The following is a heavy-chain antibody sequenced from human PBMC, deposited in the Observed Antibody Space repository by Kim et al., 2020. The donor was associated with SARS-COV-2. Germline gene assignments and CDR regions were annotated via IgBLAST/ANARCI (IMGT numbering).Heavy chain of an antibody. CDR3: AKRIVPSGPGHLDY. Sequence: GGSLRLSCEVSGFTFSNYGMSWVRQTPDKGLEWVSAISASGSGTAYADSVRGRFTISRDNSKNTLYLQMTSLRAEDTAVYYCAKRIVPSGPGHLDYWGQGILVTVSS. CDR1: GFTFSNYG. J-gene: IGHJ4*02. CDR2: ISASGSGT. V-gene: IGHV3-23*01. D-gene: IGHD2-2*01.